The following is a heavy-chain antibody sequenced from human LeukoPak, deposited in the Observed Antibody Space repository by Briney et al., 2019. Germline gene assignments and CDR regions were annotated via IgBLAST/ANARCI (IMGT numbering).Heavy chain of an antibody. D-gene: IGHD3-22*01. J-gene: IGHJ5*02. Sequence: PSETLSLTCAVYGGSFSGYYWSWIRQPPGKGLEWIGEINHSGSTNYNPSLKSRVTISVDTSKNQFSLKLSSVTAADTAVYYCARGDYYDSSGYSNWFDPWGQGTLVTVSS. V-gene: IGHV4-34*01. CDR2: INHSGST. CDR3: ARGDYYDSSGYSNWFDP. CDR1: GGSFSGYY.